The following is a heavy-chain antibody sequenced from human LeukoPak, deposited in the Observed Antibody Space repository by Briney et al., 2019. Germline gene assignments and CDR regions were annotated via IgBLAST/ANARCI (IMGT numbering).Heavy chain of an antibody. V-gene: IGHV3-21*01. CDR1: GFTFSSYS. J-gene: IGHJ4*02. CDR2: ISSSSSDI. CDR3: ARVLSAAGFAFDY. Sequence: PGGSLRLSCAASGFTFSSYSMNWVRQAPGKGLEWVAYISSSSSDIYYVDSVKGRFTISRDNAKNSLYLQMNSLRAEDTAVYYCARVLSAAGFAFDYWGQGTLVTVSS. D-gene: IGHD2-15*01.